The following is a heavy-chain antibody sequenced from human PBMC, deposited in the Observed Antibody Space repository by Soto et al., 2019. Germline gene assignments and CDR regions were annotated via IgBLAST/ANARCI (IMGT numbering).Heavy chain of an antibody. V-gene: IGHV3-73*01. CDR1: GFTFSGSA. CDR2: IRSKANSYAT. J-gene: IGHJ6*02. Sequence: PGGSLRLSCAASGFTFSGSAMHWVRQASGKGLEWVGRIRSKANSYATAYAASVKGRFTISRDDSKNTAYLQMNSLKTEDTAVYYCTRHISYYDSSGSRGYCYYYGMDVWGQGTTVTVSS. D-gene: IGHD3-22*01. CDR3: TRHISYYDSSGSRGYCYYYGMDV.